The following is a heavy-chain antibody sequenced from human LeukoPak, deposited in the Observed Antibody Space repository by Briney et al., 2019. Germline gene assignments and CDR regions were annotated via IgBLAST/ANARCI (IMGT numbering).Heavy chain of an antibody. Sequence: ASVKVSCMASGYTFTGYYMHWVRQAPGQGLEWMGWINPNSGGTNYAQKFQGRVTMTRDTSISTAYMELSRLRSDDTAVYYCARDTDLWFGSIDYWGQGTLVTVSS. V-gene: IGHV1-2*02. CDR1: GYTFTGYY. CDR3: ARDTDLWFGSIDY. CDR2: INPNSGGT. D-gene: IGHD3-10*01. J-gene: IGHJ4*02.